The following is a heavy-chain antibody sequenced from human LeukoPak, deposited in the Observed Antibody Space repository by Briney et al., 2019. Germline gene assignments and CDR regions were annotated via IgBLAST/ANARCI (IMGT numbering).Heavy chain of an antibody. CDR2: ISGSGGST. Sequence: PGGSLRLSCAASGSTFSSYAMSWVRQAPGKGLEWVSAISGSGGSTYYADSVKGRFTISRDNSKNTLYLQMNSLRAEDTAVYYCAKVPGYDFWSGYYNYFDYWGQGTLVTVSS. CDR3: AKVPGYDFWSGYYNYFDY. V-gene: IGHV3-23*01. CDR1: GSTFSSYA. J-gene: IGHJ4*02. D-gene: IGHD3-3*01.